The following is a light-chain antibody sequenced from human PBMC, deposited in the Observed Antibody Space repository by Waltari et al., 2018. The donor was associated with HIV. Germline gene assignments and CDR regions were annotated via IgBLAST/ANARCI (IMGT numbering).Light chain of an antibody. CDR1: QSISTS. J-gene: IGKJ3*01. Sequence: DIQMTQSPSSLSASVGDRVTISCRTSQSISTSLNWYQQKRGKAPEILIHTASTLQTGVPSRFSGSGSGTDFTLTISSLQVEDFATYYCQQSYSYPLTFGPGTKVDIK. CDR3: QQSYSYPLT. CDR2: TAS. V-gene: IGKV1-39*01.